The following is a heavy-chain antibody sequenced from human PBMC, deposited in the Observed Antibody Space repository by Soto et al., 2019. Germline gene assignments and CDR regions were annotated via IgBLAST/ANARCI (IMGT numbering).Heavy chain of an antibody. CDR2: IYPGDSDT. J-gene: IGHJ6*02. D-gene: IGHD4-4*01. V-gene: IGHV5-51*01. CDR3: ARHYTMDV. CDR1: GYSFTNYW. Sequence: GESLKISCQGSGYSFTNYWIGWVRQMPGKGLEWMGNIYPGDSDTRYSPSFQGQVTISADKSINTAYLQWISLKASDTAMYYCARHYTMDVWGQGATVTVSS.